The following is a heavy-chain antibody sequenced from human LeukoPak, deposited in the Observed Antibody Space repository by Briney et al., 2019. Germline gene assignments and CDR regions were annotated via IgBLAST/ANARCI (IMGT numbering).Heavy chain of an antibody. CDR2: IYSGGAT. J-gene: IGHJ4*02. CDR3: ARGLRYFDS. D-gene: IGHD3-9*01. Sequence: GGSLRLSCAASGFTVSSNYMSWVRQAPGKGLEWVSLIYSGGATYYADSVKGRLTISRDNSKNTLSLQVNSLRAEDTAVYYCARGLRYFDSWGQGTLVTVSS. CDR1: GFTVSSNY. V-gene: IGHV3-53*01.